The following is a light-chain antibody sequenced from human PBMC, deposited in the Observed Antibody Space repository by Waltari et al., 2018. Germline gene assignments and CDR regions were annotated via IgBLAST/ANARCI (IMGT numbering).Light chain of an antibody. J-gene: IGKJ1*01. CDR1: QSVRGS. V-gene: IGKV3-20*01. CDR2: GAS. Sequence: EIVLTQSPGTLSLSPGERATLSCRASQSVRGSLAWYQQKAGQAPRLLIYGASSRATGIPDRCSGSGSGTDFSLTSSRLEPEDFAVYYCQHYVRLPATFGQGTKVEI. CDR3: QHYVRLPAT.